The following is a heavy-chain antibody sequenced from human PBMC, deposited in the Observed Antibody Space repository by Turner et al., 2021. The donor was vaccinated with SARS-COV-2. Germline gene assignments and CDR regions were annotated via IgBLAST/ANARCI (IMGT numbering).Heavy chain of an antibody. J-gene: IGHJ4*02. CDR3: VRDLRFGELPDDY. CDR1: GFTFSSYG. V-gene: IGHV3-33*01. CDR2: IWFDGSNK. D-gene: IGHD3-10*01. Sequence: QVQLVESGGGVVQPGTSLRLSCAASGFTFSSYGMHWVRQAPGKGLEWVAVIWFDGSNKYYADSVKGRFTISRDNSKNTLYLQMNSLRAEDTAVYYCVRDLRFGELPDDYWGQGTLVTVSS.